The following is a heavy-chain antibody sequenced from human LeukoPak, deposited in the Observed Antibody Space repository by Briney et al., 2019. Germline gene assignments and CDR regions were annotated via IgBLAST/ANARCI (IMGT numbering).Heavy chain of an antibody. J-gene: IGHJ3*02. CDR3: ARLIYDSSGYYLLLTAFDT. CDR2: IYYSGST. CDR1: GGSISSSSYY. Sequence: SETLSLTCTVSGGSISSSSYYWGWIRQPPGKGLEWIGSIYYSGSTYYNPSLKSRVTISVDTSKNQFSLKLSPVTAADTAVYYCARLIYDSSGYYLLLTAFDTWGQGTMVTVSS. D-gene: IGHD3-22*01. V-gene: IGHV4-39*01.